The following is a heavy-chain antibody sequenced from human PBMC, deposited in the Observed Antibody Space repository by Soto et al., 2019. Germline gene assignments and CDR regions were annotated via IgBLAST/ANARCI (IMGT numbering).Heavy chain of an antibody. D-gene: IGHD6-25*01. J-gene: IGHJ3*02. CDR1: GFTFSSYG. V-gene: IGHV3-33*01. CDR3: ARDSGVSDAFDI. Sequence: GGSLRLSCAASGFTFSSYGMHWVRQAPGKGLEWVAVIWCDGSNKYYADSVKGRFTISRDNSRNTLYMPMNSLRAEDTAVYYCARDSGVSDAFDIWGQGTMVTVSS. CDR2: IWCDGSNK.